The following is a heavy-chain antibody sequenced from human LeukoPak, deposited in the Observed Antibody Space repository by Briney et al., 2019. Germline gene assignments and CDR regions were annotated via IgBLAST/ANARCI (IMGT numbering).Heavy chain of an antibody. V-gene: IGHV1-58*02. J-gene: IGHJ3*02. CDR3: AAVSGISSSYSFDI. Sequence: ASVKVSCKASGFTFTTSSMQRVRQTRGQRREWISWVVVGSGNTNYAQKFQERVTITRDMSTRTAYMELSSLRSEDTAVYYCAAVSGISSSYSFDIWGQGTMVTVS. CDR1: GFTFTTSS. D-gene: IGHD6-13*01. CDR2: VVVGSGNT.